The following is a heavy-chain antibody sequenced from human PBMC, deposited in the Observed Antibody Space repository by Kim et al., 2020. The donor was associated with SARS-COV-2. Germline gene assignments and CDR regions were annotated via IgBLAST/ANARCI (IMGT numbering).Heavy chain of an antibody. D-gene: IGHD3-10*01. J-gene: IGHJ4*02. Sequence: GGSLRLSCAASGFTFSSYAMSWVRQAPGKGLEWVSAISGSGGSTYYADSVKGRFTISRDNSKNTLYLQMNSLRAEDTAVYYCAKGADPYYYHGYYFDYWGQGALVTVSS. V-gene: IGHV3-23*01. CDR1: GFTFSSYA. CDR2: ISGSGGST. CDR3: AKGADPYYYHGYYFDY.